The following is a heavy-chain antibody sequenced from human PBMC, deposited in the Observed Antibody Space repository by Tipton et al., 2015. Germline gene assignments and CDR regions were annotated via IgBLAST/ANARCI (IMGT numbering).Heavy chain of an antibody. J-gene: IGHJ4*02. Sequence: TLSLTCTVSSDSINKYYWSWIRQPPGKELQWIGYIQYSGSTNYNPSLKSRVTISVDTSKNQFSLKLNSVTAADTAVYYCACQDYDSLTRDYQTVDYWGQGTLVTVSS. CDR2: IQYSGST. CDR1: SDSINKYY. CDR3: ACQDYDSLTRDYQTVDY. D-gene: IGHD3-9*01. V-gene: IGHV4-59*08.